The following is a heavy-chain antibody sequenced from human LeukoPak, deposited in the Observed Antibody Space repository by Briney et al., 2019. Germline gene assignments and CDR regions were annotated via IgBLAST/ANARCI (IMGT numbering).Heavy chain of an antibody. CDR1: GYTFTSYG. D-gene: IGHD2-2*01. J-gene: IGHJ6*03. CDR2: VSAYNGNT. CDR3: ARARCSSTSCYRRVDTYYYYYMDV. V-gene: IGHV1-18*01. Sequence: ASVKVSCKASGYTFTSYGISWVRQAPGQGLEWMGWVSAYNGNTNYAQKLQGRVTMTTDTSTSTAYMELRSLRSDDTAVYYCARARCSSTSCYRRVDTYYYYYMDVWGKGTTVTVSS.